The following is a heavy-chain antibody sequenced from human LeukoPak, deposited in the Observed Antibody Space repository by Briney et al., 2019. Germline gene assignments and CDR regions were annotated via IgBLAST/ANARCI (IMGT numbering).Heavy chain of an antibody. D-gene: IGHD1-26*01. CDR3: ARHSGSYLDGFDI. CDR1: GGSISTSSYF. CDR2: IYYSGIT. J-gene: IGHJ3*02. V-gene: IGHV4-39*01. Sequence: PSETLSLTCTVSGGSISTSSYFWGWIRQPPGKGLEWIGSIYYSGITFYNPSLKSRLTISVDTSKNQFSLKLTSVTAADTAVYYCARHSGSYLDGFDIWGQGTKVTVSS.